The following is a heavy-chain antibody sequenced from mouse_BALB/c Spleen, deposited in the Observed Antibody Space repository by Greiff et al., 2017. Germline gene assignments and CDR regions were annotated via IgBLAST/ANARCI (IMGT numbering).Heavy chain of an antibody. CDR1: GFTFSSYG. D-gene: IGHD2-3*01. V-gene: IGHV5-6-3*01. Sequence: VQLKESGGGLVQPGGSLKLSCAASGFTFSSYGMSWVRQTPDKRLELVATINSNGGSTYYPDSVKGRFTISRDNAKNTLYLQMSSLKSEDTAMYYCARDDGYYGDYAMDYWGQGTSVTVSS. CDR3: ARDDGYYGDYAMDY. J-gene: IGHJ4*01. CDR2: INSNGGST.